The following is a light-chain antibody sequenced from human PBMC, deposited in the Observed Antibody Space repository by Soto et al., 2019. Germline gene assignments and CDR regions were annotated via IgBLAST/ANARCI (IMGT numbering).Light chain of an antibody. CDR3: SSYTSSSIDYV. J-gene: IGLJ1*01. V-gene: IGLV2-14*01. Sequence: QPAFVSGSPGQSITISCTGTSSDVGGYNYVSWYQQHPGKAPKLMIYEVSNRPSGVSNRFSGSKSGNTASLTISGLQAEDEADYYCSSYTSSSIDYVFGTGTKVTVL. CDR1: SSDVGGYNY. CDR2: EVS.